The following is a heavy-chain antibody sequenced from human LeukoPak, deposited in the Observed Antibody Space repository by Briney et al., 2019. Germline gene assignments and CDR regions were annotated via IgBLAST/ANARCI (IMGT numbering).Heavy chain of an antibody. V-gene: IGHV3-21*01. Sequence: GGSLRVSCAASGFTFSSYSMNWVRQAPGNGLEWVSSISSSSSYIYYADSVKGRFTISRDNAKNSLYLQMNSLRAEDTAVYYCARDYSSTVTPEYYFDYWGQGTLVTVSS. D-gene: IGHD4-17*01. CDR1: GFTFSSYS. J-gene: IGHJ4*02. CDR2: ISSSSSYI. CDR3: ARDYSSTVTPEYYFDY.